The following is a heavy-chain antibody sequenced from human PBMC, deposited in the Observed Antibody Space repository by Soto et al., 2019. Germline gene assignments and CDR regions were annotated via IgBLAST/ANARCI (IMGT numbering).Heavy chain of an antibody. CDR2: INPNSGGT. J-gene: IGHJ5*02. D-gene: IGHD3-3*01. CDR1: GYTFTDYY. CDR3: ARGGDFWSGPNWFDP. V-gene: IGHV1-2*02. Sequence: GASVKVSCKASGYTFTDYYVHWVRQAPGRGLEWMGWINPNSGGTNFAQNFQGRVTMTRDTSISTAYMELSRLRSDDTAVYYCARGGDFWSGPNWFDPWGQGTLVTVSS.